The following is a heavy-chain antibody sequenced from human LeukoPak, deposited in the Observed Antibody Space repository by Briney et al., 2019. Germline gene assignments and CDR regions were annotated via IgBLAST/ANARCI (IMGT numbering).Heavy chain of an antibody. CDR2: IIPIFVTA. V-gene: IGHV1-69*13. J-gene: IGHJ4*02. CDR1: VGTFSSYA. Sequence: SVKVSCKASVGTFSSYAISWVRQAPGQGLEWMGGIIPIFVTANYAQKFQGRVTITADERTSTAYMELSILRSEDTAVYYCARTNRVPLPADLHLPGWDWGRGTLVTVSS. D-gene: IGHD2-2*01. CDR3: ARTNRVPLPADLHLPGWD.